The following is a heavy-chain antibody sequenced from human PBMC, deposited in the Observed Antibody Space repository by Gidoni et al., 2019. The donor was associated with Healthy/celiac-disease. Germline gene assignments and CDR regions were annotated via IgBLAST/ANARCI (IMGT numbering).Heavy chain of an antibody. CDR3: ARPTTVISPFDY. J-gene: IGHJ4*02. CDR1: GFTFSSYA. V-gene: IGHV3-30-3*01. Sequence: QVQLVESGGGVVQPGRSLRLSCAASGFTFSSYAMHWVRQAPGKGLEWVAVISYDGSNKYYADSVKGRFTISRDNSKNTLYLQMNSLRAEDTAVYYCARPTTVISPFDYWGQGTLVTVSS. CDR2: ISYDGSNK. D-gene: IGHD4-17*01.